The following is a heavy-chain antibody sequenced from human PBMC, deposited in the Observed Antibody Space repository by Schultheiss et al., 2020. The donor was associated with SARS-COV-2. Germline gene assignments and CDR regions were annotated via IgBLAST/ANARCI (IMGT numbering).Heavy chain of an antibody. CDR3: ARGAHGYYYGMDV. CDR2: IDTSGRT. V-gene: IGHV4-61*02. J-gene: IGHJ6*02. CDR1: GGSISSGSYY. Sequence: SQTLSLTCTVSGGSISSGSYYWSWIRQPAGKGLEWIGRIDTSGRTNYNPSLKSRVTMSVDTSKNQFSLKLSSVTAADTAVYYCARGAHGYYYGMDVWGQGTTVTVSS.